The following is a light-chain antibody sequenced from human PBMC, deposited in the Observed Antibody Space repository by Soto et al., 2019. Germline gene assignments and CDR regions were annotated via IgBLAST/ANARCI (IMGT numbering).Light chain of an antibody. V-gene: IGLV2-11*01. CDR1: NSDVGGYNF. J-gene: IGLJ3*02. CDR2: AVS. Sequence: QSALTQPRSVSGSPGQSVTISCTGTNSDVGGYNFVSWYQQLPGKAPKLMISAVSQRHSGVPDRFSGYKSGNTASLTISGLQADDEADYFCCSYTASDIWVFGGETKLTVL. CDR3: CSYTASDIWV.